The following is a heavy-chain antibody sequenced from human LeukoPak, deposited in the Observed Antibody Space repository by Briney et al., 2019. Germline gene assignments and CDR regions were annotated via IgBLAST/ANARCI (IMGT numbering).Heavy chain of an antibody. CDR2: ISAYNGNT. J-gene: IGHJ4*02. D-gene: IGHD3-9*01. Sequence: ASVKVSFKASGYTFTSYGISWVRQAPGQGLEWMGWISAYNGNTNYAQKLQGRVTMTTDTSTSTAYMELRSLRSDDTAVYYCARGGRLRYFDWLSHGPYYFDYWGQGTLVTVSS. CDR3: ARGGRLRYFDWLSHGPYYFDY. CDR1: GYTFTSYG. V-gene: IGHV1-18*01.